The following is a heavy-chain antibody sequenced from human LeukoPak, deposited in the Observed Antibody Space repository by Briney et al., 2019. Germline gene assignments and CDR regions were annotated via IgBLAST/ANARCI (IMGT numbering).Heavy chain of an antibody. Sequence: ASVKVSCKASGGTFSSYAISWVRQAPGQGLEWMGGIIPIFGTANYAQKFRGRVTITADKSTRTAYMELSSLRSEDTALYYCARYCTFRTCSGTKFDSWGPGTLVTVSS. CDR1: GGTFSSYA. J-gene: IGHJ4*02. V-gene: IGHV1-69*06. CDR3: ARYCTFRTCSGTKFDS. D-gene: IGHD1-1*01. CDR2: IIPIFGTA.